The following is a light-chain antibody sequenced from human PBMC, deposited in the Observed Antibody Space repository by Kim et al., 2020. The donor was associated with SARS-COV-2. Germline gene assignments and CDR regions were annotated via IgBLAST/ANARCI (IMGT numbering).Light chain of an antibody. Sequence: EIVLTQSPGTLSLSPGERATLSCRASQSVSDSYLAWYQQKPGQAPRLLIYGASSRATGIPDRFSGSGSGTDFTLTISRLEPEDFAVYYCQHYGSSRTFGQGTKL. CDR3: QHYGSSRT. J-gene: IGKJ1*01. CDR1: QSVSDSY. V-gene: IGKV3-20*01. CDR2: GAS.